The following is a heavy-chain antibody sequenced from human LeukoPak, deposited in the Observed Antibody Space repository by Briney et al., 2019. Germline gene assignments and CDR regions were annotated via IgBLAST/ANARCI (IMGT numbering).Heavy chain of an antibody. D-gene: IGHD2-21*01. Sequence: GGSLRLSCAASGFTVSSTYKSWVRQAPGKGLEWVSVIYKDGKIYYIDSVKGRFTISRDTSKNTLYLQMNSLRVEDTAVYYCASRHCSGGDCYFAGADPFDHWGQGTLVTVSS. CDR1: GFTVSSTY. CDR3: ASRHCSGGDCYFAGADPFDH. J-gene: IGHJ4*02. CDR2: IYKDGKI. V-gene: IGHV3-53*01.